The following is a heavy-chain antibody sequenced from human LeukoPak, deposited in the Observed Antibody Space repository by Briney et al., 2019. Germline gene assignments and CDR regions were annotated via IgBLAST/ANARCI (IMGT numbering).Heavy chain of an antibody. D-gene: IGHD6-13*01. CDR3: ARVRGSTSWHYFDY. CDR2: IYYSGST. Sequence: KPSETLSLTCTVSGGSISSSYYYWGWIRQPPGKGLEWIGSIYYSGSTYYNPSLKSRVTISVDTSKNQFSLKLRSVTAADTAVYYCARVRGSTSWHYFDYWGQGTLVTVSS. CDR1: GGSISSSYYY. J-gene: IGHJ4*02. V-gene: IGHV4-39*01.